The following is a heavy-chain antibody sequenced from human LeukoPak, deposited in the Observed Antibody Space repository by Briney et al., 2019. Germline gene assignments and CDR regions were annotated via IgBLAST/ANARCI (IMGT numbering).Heavy chain of an antibody. D-gene: IGHD6-19*01. V-gene: IGHV3-23*01. CDR2: IGGSGGGT. CDR1: GLTFSHYA. CDR3: AKRQVVGDGGFDY. Sequence: PGGSLTLSCAASGLTFSHYAMSWVRQAPGKGLDWVSGIGGSGGGTYYADSVKGRFTISRDNSKNTLYLQVNRLRAEDTAVYYCAKRQVVGDGGFDYWGQGTLVTVSS. J-gene: IGHJ4*02.